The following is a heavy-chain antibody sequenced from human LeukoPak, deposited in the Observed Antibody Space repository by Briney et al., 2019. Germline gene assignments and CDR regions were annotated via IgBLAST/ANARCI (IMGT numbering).Heavy chain of an antibody. CDR1: GYTFTSYD. CDR3: ARGRAAPSYCYYYYRDV. CDR2: MNPNSGNT. J-gene: IGHJ6*03. V-gene: IGHV1-8*03. Sequence: ASVKVSCKASGYTFTSYDINWVRQATGQGLEWMGWMNPNSGNTGYAQKFQGRVTITRNTSISTAYMELSSLRSEDTAVYYCARGRAAPSYCYYYYRDVWGKGTTVTVSS. D-gene: IGHD6-6*01.